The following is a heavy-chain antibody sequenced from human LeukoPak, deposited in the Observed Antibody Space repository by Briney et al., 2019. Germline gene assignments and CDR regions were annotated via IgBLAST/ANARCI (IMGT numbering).Heavy chain of an antibody. CDR2: ISSRSTYI. CDR3: ARDLGWLHYAD. D-gene: IGHD5-12*01. J-gene: IGHJ4*02. Sequence: GGSLRLPCAASGFTFSSYSMNWVRQAPGKGLEWVSSISSRSTYIYYADSVKGRFTISRDNAKNTLYLQMNSLRADDTAIYYCARDLGWLHYADWGQGTLVTVSS. V-gene: IGHV3-21*04. CDR1: GFTFSSYS.